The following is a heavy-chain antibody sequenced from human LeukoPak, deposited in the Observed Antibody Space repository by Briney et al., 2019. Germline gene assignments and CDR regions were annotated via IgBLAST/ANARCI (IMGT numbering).Heavy chain of an antibody. CDR2: IYTSGST. J-gene: IGHJ3*02. D-gene: IGHD2-2*01. CDR1: GGSISSYY. CDR3: ARGGSSTTRGAFDI. Sequence: SKTLSLTCTVSGGSISSYYWSWIRQPAGKGLEWIGRIYTSGSTNYNPSLKSRVTMSVDTSKNQFSLKLSSVTAADTAVYYCARGGSSTTRGAFDIWGQGTMVTVSS. V-gene: IGHV4-4*07.